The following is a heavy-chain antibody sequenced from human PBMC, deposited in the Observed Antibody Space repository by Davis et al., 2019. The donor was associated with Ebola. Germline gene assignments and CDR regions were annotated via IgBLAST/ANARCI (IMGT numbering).Heavy chain of an antibody. CDR3: AKEARADSDYDFDY. Sequence: GESLKISCAASGFIFSSYAMSWVRQAPGKGLEWVSEVSGSGGRTNYADSVKGRFTISRDNAKNTLYLQMDSLRAEDTAVYYCAKEARADSDYDFDYWGQGTLVTVSP. CDR2: VSGSGGRT. V-gene: IGHV3-23*01. J-gene: IGHJ4*02. CDR1: GFIFSSYA. D-gene: IGHD5-12*01.